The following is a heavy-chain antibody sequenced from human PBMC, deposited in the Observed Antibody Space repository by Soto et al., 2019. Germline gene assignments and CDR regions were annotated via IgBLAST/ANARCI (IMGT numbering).Heavy chain of an antibody. J-gene: IGHJ4*02. V-gene: IGHV1-69*02. CDR3: ARSNSGYDFDY. Sequence: SVKVSCKASGGTFSSYTISWVRQAPGQGLEWMGRIIPILGIANYAQKFQGRVTITADKSTSTAYMELSRLRSEDTAVYYCARSNSGYDFDYWGQGTLVTVSS. D-gene: IGHD5-12*01. CDR1: GGTFSSYT. CDR2: IIPILGIA.